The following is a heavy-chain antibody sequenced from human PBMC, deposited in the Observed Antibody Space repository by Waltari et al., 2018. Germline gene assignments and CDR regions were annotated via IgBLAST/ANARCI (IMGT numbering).Heavy chain of an antibody. Sequence: QVQLVQSGAEVKKPGASVKISGKTSEYTFTSSYIHWERQAPGQGLEWMGIINPSGGSTIYAQKFQGRVTMTRDTSTSTVYMELSSLRSDDTAVYYCALDTGALWMDVWGQGTTVTVSS. J-gene: IGHJ6*02. CDR2: INPSGGST. D-gene: IGHD2-21*01. CDR1: EYTFTSSY. V-gene: IGHV1-46*01. CDR3: ALDTGALWMDV.